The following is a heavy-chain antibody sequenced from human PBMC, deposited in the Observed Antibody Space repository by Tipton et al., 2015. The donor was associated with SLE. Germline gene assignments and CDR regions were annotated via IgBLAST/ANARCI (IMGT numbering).Heavy chain of an antibody. CDR2: ISYDGSNK. CDR1: GFTFSSYA. J-gene: IGHJ4*02. V-gene: IGHV3-30*04. CDR3: AKGEGANKISWYDY. Sequence: SLRLSCAASGFTFSSYAMHWVRQAPGKGLEWVAVISYDGSNKYYADSVKGRFTISRDNSKNTLYLQMNSLRAEDTAVYYCAKGEGANKISWYDYWGQGTLVTVSS. D-gene: IGHD6-13*01.